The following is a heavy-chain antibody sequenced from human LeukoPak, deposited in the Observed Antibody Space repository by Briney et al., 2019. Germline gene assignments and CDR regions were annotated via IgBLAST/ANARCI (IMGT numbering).Heavy chain of an antibody. D-gene: IGHD3-22*01. CDR2: MNPNSGNT. V-gene: IGHV1-8*01. J-gene: IGHJ4*02. Sequence: GASVKVSCKASGYTFTSYDINWVRQATGQGLEWMGWMNPNSGNTGYAQKFQGRVTMTRNTSISTAYMELSSLRSEDTAVYYCARGDSSGYGSPSDYWGQGTLVTVSS. CDR3: ARGDSSGYGSPSDY. CDR1: GYTFTSYD.